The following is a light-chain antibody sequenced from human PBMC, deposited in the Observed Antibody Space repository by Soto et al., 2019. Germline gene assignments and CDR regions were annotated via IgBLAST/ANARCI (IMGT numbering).Light chain of an antibody. CDR2: AAS. V-gene: IGKV1-39*01. CDR1: QSISSY. Sequence: DIQMTQSPSSLSASVGDRVTITCRASQSISSYLNWYQQKPGKAPKLLTYAASSLQSGVPSRLSGSGSGTDFTLTISSLQPEDFATYYCQQSYSTAVTFGQGTKVDIK. CDR3: QQSYSTAVT. J-gene: IGKJ1*01.